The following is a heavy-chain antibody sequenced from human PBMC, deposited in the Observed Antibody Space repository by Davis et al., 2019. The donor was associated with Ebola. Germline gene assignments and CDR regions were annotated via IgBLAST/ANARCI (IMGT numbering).Heavy chain of an antibody. Sequence: MPSETLSLTCTVSGGPVSSGSYYWSWIRQPPGKGLEWIGYIYYSGSTNYNPSLKSRVTISVDTSKNQFSLKLSSVTAADTAVYYCATYSWNNWFDPWGQGTLVTVSS. CDR3: ATYSWNNWFDP. J-gene: IGHJ5*02. D-gene: IGHD1-26*01. CDR1: GGPVSSGSYY. CDR2: IYYSGST. V-gene: IGHV4-61*01.